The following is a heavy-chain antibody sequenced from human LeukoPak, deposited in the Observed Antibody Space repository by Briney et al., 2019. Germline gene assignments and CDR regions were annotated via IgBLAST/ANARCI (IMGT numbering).Heavy chain of an antibody. V-gene: IGHV3-23*01. J-gene: IGHJ4*02. D-gene: IGHD2-2*01. CDR3: AKVLRSGVPSSCSSTSCYFDY. CDR1: GFAFSKFW. Sequence: GGSLRLSCTASGFAFSKFWMSWVRQAPGKGLEWVSAISGSGGSTYYADSVKGRFTISRDNSKNTLYLQMNSLRAEDTAVYYCAKVLRSGVPSSCSSTSCYFDYWGQGTMVTVSS. CDR2: ISGSGGST.